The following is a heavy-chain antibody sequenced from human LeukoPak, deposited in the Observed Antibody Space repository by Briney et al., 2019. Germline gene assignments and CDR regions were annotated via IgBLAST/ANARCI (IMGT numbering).Heavy chain of an antibody. Sequence: ASVKVSCKASGYTFTSYGISWVRQAPGQGLEWMGWISAYNGNTNYAQKLQGRVTTTTDTSTSTAYMELRSLRSDDTAVYYCARGRLGYYYYYMDVWGKGTTVTVSS. D-gene: IGHD6-25*01. CDR3: ARGRLGYYYYYMDV. CDR2: ISAYNGNT. V-gene: IGHV1-18*01. J-gene: IGHJ6*03. CDR1: GYTFTSYG.